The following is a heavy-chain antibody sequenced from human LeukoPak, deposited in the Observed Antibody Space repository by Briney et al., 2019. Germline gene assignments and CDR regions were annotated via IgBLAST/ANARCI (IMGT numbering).Heavy chain of an antibody. CDR3: ARSDYDSSGYKY. V-gene: IGHV1-3*01. CDR2: INAGNGNT. Sequence: EASVKVYCKASGYTFTSYAMHWVRQAPGQRLEWMGWINAGNGNTKYSQKFQGRVTITRDTSASTAYMELSSLRSEDTAVYYCARSDYDSSGYKYWGQGTLVTVSS. J-gene: IGHJ4*02. D-gene: IGHD3-22*01. CDR1: GYTFTSYA.